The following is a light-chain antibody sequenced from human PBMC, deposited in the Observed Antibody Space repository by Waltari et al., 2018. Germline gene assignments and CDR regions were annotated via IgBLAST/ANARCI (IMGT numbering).Light chain of an antibody. V-gene: IGKV3-20*01. CDR1: QSVTRA. CDR2: GAS. CDR3: QHYLRLPVT. Sequence: EIVLTQSPGTLSLSPGESATLSCRTSQSVTRALAWYQQKPGQAPRLLIYGASNRATGIPDRFSGSGSGNDFSLTISSLEPEDFAVYYCQHYLRLPVTFGQGTKVEVK. J-gene: IGKJ1*01.